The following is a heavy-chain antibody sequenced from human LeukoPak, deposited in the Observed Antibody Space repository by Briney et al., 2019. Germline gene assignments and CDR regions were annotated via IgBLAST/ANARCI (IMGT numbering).Heavy chain of an antibody. CDR2: INHSGST. CDR1: GGSFSGYY. J-gene: IGHJ4*02. V-gene: IGHV4-34*01. Sequence: PSETLSLTCAVYGGSFSGYYWSWIRQPPGKGLEWIGEINHSGSTSYNPSLKSRVTISVDTSKNQFSLKLSSVTAADTAVYYCAVAVAGTFSFDYWGQGTLVTVSS. CDR3: AVAVAGTFSFDY. D-gene: IGHD6-19*01.